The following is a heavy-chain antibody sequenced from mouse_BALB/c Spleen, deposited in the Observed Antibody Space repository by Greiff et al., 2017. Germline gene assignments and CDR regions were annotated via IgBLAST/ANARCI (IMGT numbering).Heavy chain of an antibody. V-gene: IGHV2-9-2*01. J-gene: IGHJ4*01. CDR2: IWTGGGT. CDR1: GFSLTSYD. Sequence: QVQLQESGPGLVAPSQSLSITCTVSGFSLTSYDIRWIRQPPGKGLEWLGVIWTGGGTNYNSAFMSRLSISKDNSKSQVILKMNSLQTDDTAIYDCVRDQLRHYYAMDYWGQGTSVTVSS. D-gene: IGHD2-4*01. CDR3: VRDQLRHYYAMDY.